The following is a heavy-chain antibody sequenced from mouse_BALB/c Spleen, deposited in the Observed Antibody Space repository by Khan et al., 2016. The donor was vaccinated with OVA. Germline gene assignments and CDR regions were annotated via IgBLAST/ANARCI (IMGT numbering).Heavy chain of an antibody. J-gene: IGHJ4*01. CDR3: ARIGGLLDYAMDY. CDR2: IWWDDDK. CDR1: GFSLSSSGMG. Sequence: QVTLKESGPGILQPSQTLSLTCSLSGFSLSSSGMGVAWIRQPSGKGLEWLAHIWWDDDKRYNPALTSRLTISKDTSSNQVFLKIASVDTADTATYYCARIGGLLDYAMDYWRQGTSVTVSS. V-gene: IGHV8-8*01. D-gene: IGHD2-3*01.